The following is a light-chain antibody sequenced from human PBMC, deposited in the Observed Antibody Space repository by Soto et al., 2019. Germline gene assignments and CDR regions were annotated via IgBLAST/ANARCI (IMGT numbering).Light chain of an antibody. Sequence: DIKMTQSPSTLSASVGDRVTITCRASQSISSWLAWYQQKPGKAPKLLIYKASSLESGVPSRFSGSGSGTEFTLTISSLQPDDFATYYCQQYNSYSWTFGQGTKVAIK. J-gene: IGKJ1*01. CDR2: KAS. CDR1: QSISSW. CDR3: QQYNSYSWT. V-gene: IGKV1-5*03.